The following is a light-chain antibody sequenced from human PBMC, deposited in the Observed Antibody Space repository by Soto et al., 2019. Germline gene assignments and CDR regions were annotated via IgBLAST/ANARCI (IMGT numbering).Light chain of an antibody. CDR1: QSVSNN. CDR3: QQYGRT. Sequence: EIVLTQSPATLSVSPGVRATLSCRASQSVSNNLAWYQQKPGQAPRLLIYGASTRATGVPARFSGSGSGTEFTLTISSVPSEDFAYYYCQQYGRTLGQGTKVEI. J-gene: IGKJ2*01. V-gene: IGKV3-15*01. CDR2: GAS.